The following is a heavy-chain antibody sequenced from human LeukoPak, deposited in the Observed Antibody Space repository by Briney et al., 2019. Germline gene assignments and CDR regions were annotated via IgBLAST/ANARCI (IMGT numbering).Heavy chain of an antibody. J-gene: IGHJ5*02. CDR3: AIDLGRGVNP. CDR1: GEPLCGYY. Sequence: SETLFLTCSVYGEPLCGYYWRWIPWPPGKGVEWIGEINRCGSPKYNPSLKNRVTIPVDTSKNQFSLKLSSVTAADTAVYYCAIDLGRGVNPWGQGTLVTVSS. V-gene: IGHV4-34*01. D-gene: IGHD3-10*01. CDR2: INRCGSP.